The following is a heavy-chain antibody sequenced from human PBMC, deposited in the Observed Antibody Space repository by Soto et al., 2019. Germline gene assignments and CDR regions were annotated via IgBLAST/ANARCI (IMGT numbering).Heavy chain of an antibody. V-gene: IGHV3-15*01. D-gene: IGHD2-15*01. J-gene: IGHJ4*02. CDR1: GFTFTYSW. Sequence: EVQLVESGGGLVEPGGSLRLSCAASGFTFTYSWMSWVRQAPGKGLEWVGRIKSKTVGGAIDYAAPVKGRFTISRDDSKNTLYLQMNSLKAEDTAVYYCVFGAEYCSGASCYFHWGQGTLVTVSS. CDR3: VFGAEYCSGASCYFH. CDR2: IKSKTVGGAI.